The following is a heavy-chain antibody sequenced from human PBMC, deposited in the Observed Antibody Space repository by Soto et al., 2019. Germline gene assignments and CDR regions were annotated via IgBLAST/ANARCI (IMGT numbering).Heavy chain of an antibody. CDR3: ARLPDAKVAIDF. V-gene: IGHV4-31*03. Sequence: SETLSLTCSVSGAYVRSGAYYWSWIRQPPGKGLEWLGYIYYRGDTYYNPSLSGRVIISSDASKNQFSLRLSFVTAADTAIYYCARLPDAKVAIDFWGQGTLVTVSS. D-gene: IGHD2-15*01. CDR1: GAYVRSGAYY. J-gene: IGHJ4*02. CDR2: IYYRGDT.